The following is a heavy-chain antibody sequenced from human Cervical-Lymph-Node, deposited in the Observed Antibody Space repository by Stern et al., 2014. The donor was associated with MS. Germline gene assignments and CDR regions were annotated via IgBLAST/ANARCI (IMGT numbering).Heavy chain of an antibody. CDR1: GFTFGKNV. D-gene: IGHD2-2*01. V-gene: IGHV3-30-3*01. CDR3: ARDWEVPAGSASLDV. CDR2: IAYDGIDK. Sequence: QVQLGQYGGGVVQPGGSLRLSCGASGFTFGKNVMYWIRQAPGKGLEWVAFIAYDGIDKYYADSVKGRFTISRDNSKKTLDLEMNSLRSEDTAVYYCARDWEVPAGSASLDVWGQGAMVAVSS. J-gene: IGHJ3*01.